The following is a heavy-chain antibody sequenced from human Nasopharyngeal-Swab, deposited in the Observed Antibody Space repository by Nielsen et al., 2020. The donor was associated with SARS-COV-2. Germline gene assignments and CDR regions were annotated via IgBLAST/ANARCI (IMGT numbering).Heavy chain of an antibody. CDR1: GSSFTTYW. Sequence: GGPLRLSCKASGSSFTTYWFGWVRQIPGTGLEWIGLIYPGDSSIRYIPSFQGQVTISVDKSISTTYLQWSNLKASDAATYYCARRGDCNGNPCYSDYWGQGTLVTVSS. J-gene: IGHJ4*02. V-gene: IGHV5-51*01. CDR2: IYPGDSSI. D-gene: IGHD2-21*02. CDR3: ARRGDCNGNPCYSDY.